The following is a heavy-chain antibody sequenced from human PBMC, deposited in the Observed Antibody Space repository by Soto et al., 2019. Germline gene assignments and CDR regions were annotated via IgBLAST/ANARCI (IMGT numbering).Heavy chain of an antibody. V-gene: IGHV5-51*01. J-gene: IGHJ5*02. D-gene: IGHD3-10*01. CDR2: IYPGDSDT. CDR3: ARRQAMVRGGDWFDP. Sequence: PGESLKISCKGSGYSFTSYWIGWVRQMPGKGLERMGIIYPGDSDTRYSPSFQGQVTISADKSISTAYLQWSSLKAPDTAMYYCARRQAMVRGGDWFDPWGQGTLVTVSS. CDR1: GYSFTSYW.